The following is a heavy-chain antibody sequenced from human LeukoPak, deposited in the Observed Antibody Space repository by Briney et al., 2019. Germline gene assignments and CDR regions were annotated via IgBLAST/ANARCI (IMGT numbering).Heavy chain of an antibody. J-gene: IGHJ3*02. CDR3: ARDRGPYDSSGYYPYDAFDI. V-gene: IGHV3-20*04. CDR2: INWDGGST. D-gene: IGHD3-22*01. Sequence: GGSLRLSCAASGFTFDDYGMTWVRQAPGKGLEWASSINWDGGSTGYADSVKGRFTISRDNAKNSLFLQMNSLRAEDTALYYCARDRGPYDSSGYYPYDAFDIWGQGTMVTVSS. CDR1: GFTFDDYG.